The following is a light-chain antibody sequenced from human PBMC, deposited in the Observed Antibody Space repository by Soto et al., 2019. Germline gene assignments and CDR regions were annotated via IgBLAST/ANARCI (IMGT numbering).Light chain of an antibody. J-gene: IGKJ5*01. V-gene: IGKV3-11*01. Sequence: ILLTHSPDTLSLSRGDTATLSCRASQSVGSYLAWSQQKPGQAPRVLIYDASNRATGIPARFSGSGSGTEFTLTISSLQSEDFAVYYCQQCGSSPITFGQGTRLEIK. CDR1: QSVGSY. CDR2: DAS. CDR3: QQCGSSPIT.